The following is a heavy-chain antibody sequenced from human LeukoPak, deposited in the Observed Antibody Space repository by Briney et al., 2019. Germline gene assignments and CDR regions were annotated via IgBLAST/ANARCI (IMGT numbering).Heavy chain of an antibody. CDR2: INHSGST. CDR1: GGSFSGYY. D-gene: IGHD2-21*01. Sequence: PSETLSLTCAVCGGSFSGYYWSWIRQPPGKGLEWIGEINHSGSTNYNPSLKSRVTISVDTSKNQFSLKLSSVTAADTAVYYCARAVDWDAFDIWGQGTMVTVSS. J-gene: IGHJ3*02. V-gene: IGHV4-34*01. CDR3: ARAVDWDAFDI.